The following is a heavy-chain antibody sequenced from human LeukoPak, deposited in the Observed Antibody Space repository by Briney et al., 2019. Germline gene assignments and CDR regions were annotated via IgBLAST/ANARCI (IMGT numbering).Heavy chain of an antibody. CDR3: ARFLGYDSNVYYRGYFDY. CDR1: GFTVSNNY. Sequence: GGSLRLSCAASGFTVSNNYMSWVRQAPGKGLEWVSVIYSAGTTYYADSVNGRFTISRQNPENTLFLQMNCLRPEDTAVYYCARFLGYDSNVYYRGYFDYWGQGTLVTVSS. CDR2: IYSAGTT. V-gene: IGHV3-53*04. J-gene: IGHJ4*02. D-gene: IGHD3-22*01.